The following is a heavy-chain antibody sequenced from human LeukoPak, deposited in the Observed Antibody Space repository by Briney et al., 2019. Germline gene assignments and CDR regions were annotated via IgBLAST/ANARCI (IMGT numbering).Heavy chain of an antibody. V-gene: IGHV3-7*01. CDR1: GFTFSNYW. Sequence: GGSLRLSCAASGFTFSNYWMSWVRQAPGKGLEWVAHINKDGSEIYYVDSVKGRFTISRDNAKNSLSPQMNSLRVEDTAVYYCARDKVTYWGQGILVTVSS. CDR2: INKDGSEI. CDR3: ARDKVTY. J-gene: IGHJ4*02.